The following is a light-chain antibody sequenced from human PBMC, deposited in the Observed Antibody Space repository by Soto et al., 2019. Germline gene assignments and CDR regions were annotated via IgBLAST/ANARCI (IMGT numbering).Light chain of an antibody. CDR3: QQYNTWRSIS. V-gene: IGKV3-20*01. CDR1: QSVNKAY. J-gene: IGKJ5*01. CDR2: GAS. Sequence: EILLTQSPSTLVLFLGGRATLSCRARQSVNKAYLVWYQVKPGQAPRRLIYGASSRATGIPDRFSGRGSGTDFTLTISRLEPEDFAVYYCQQYNTWRSISFGQGTRLEIK.